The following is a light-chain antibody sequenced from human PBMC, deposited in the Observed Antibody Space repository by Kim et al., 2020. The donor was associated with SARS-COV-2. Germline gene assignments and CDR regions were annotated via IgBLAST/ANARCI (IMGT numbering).Light chain of an antibody. CDR3: QAWDSSTWV. CDR2: QDN. J-gene: IGLJ3*02. CDR1: KLGNKY. Sequence: SYELTQPPSVSVSPGQTASITCSGDKLGNKYACWYQQRPGQSPVLVIYQDNKRPSGIPERFSASNSGNTATLTISGTQAIDEADYYCQAWDSSTWVFGGG. V-gene: IGLV3-1*01.